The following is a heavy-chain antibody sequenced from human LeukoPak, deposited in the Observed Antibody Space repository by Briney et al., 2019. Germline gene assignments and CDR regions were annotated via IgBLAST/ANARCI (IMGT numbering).Heavy chain of an antibody. CDR1: GGTFSSYA. CDR3: AGTYYYDSSGYYNGDY. D-gene: IGHD3-22*01. J-gene: IGHJ4*02. Sequence: ASVKVSCKASGGTFSSYAISWVRQAPGQGLEWMGRIIPILGIANYAQKFQGRVMITADKSTSTAYMKLSSLRSEDTAVYYCAGTYYYDSSGYYNGDYWGQGTLVTVSS. CDR2: IIPILGIA. V-gene: IGHV1-69*04.